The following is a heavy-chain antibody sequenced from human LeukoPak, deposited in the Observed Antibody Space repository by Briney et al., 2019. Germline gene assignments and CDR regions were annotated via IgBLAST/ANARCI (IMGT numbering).Heavy chain of an antibody. CDR3: ARERVYQLLNYYYYYGMDV. CDR1: GFTFSSYE. D-gene: IGHD2-2*01. CDR2: ISSSGSTI. Sequence: GGSLRLSCAASGFTFSSYEMNWVRQAPGKGLEWVSYISSSGSTIYYAGSVKGRFTISRDNAKNSLYLQMNSLRAEDTAVYYCARERVYQLLNYYYYYGMDVWGKGTTVTVSS. J-gene: IGHJ6*04. V-gene: IGHV3-48*03.